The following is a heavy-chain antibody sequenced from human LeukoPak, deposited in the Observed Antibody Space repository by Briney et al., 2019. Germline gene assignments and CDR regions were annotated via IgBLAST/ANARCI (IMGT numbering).Heavy chain of an antibody. CDR3: ARVHPSGSYYEDAFDI. CDR1: GGSISSYY. J-gene: IGHJ3*02. D-gene: IGHD1-26*01. CDR2: IYYSGST. V-gene: IGHV4-59*01. Sequence: SETLSLTCTVSGGSISSYYWSWIRQPPGKGLEWIGYIYYSGSTNYNPSLKSRVTISVDTSKNRFSLKLSSVTAADTAVYYCARVHPSGSYYEDAFDIWGQGTMVTVSS.